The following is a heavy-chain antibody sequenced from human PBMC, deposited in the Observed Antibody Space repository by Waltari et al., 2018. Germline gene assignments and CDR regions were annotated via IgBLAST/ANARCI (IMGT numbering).Heavy chain of an antibody. CDR1: GGSISSYY. J-gene: IGHJ3*02. D-gene: IGHD6-19*01. CDR3: ARGVQDSSGWSGGAFDI. V-gene: IGHV4-59*01. CDR2: IYYSGST. Sequence: QVQLQESGPGLVKPSETLSLTCTVSGGSISSYYWSWLRQPPGKGLEWIGYIYYSGSTNYNPSLKSRVTISVDTSKNQFSLKLSSVTAADTAVYYCARGVQDSSGWSGGAFDIWGQGTMVTVSS.